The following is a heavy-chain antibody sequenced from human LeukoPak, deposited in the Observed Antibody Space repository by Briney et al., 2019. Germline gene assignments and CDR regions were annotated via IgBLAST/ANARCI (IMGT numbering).Heavy chain of an antibody. CDR1: GGSISSGGYY. CDR3: ARDTPVRGFGGYGRLDP. D-gene: IGHD3-16*01. CDR2: IYYTRGT. V-gene: IGHV4-30-4*01. Sequence: SQTLSLTCTVSGGSISSGGYYWSWIRQPPGKGLEWISYIYYTRGTSYNPSLKSPLTISVVTSNHQLSLKLSSVTAADPAVYYCARDTPVRGFGGYGRLDPWGQGTLVTVSS. J-gene: IGHJ5*02.